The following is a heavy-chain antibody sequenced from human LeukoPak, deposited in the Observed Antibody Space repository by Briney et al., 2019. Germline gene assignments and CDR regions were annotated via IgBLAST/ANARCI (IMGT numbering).Heavy chain of an antibody. CDR3: ARDLDGSGSYYTDY. CDR2: ISAYNGNT. J-gene: IGHJ4*02. CDR1: AYTFSNYG. V-gene: IGHV1-18*01. D-gene: IGHD3-10*01. Sequence: VKVPCKTSAYTFSNYGFNWVRQAPGQGLEWMGWISAYNGNTKYAQNFQGRFTMTTDTSTSTAYMELRSLTSDDTAVYYCARDLDGSGSYYTDYWGQGTLVTVSS.